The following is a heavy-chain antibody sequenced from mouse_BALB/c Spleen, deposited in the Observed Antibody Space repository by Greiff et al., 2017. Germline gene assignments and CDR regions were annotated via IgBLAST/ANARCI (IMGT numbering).Heavy chain of an antibody. CDR3: ARGYRYDGFAY. J-gene: IGHJ3*01. V-gene: IGHV5-6-5*01. Sequence: EVQRVESGGGLVKPGGSLRLSCAASGFTFSSYAMSWVRQTPEKRLEWVVSISSGGSTYYPDSVKGRFTISRDNARNILYLQMSSLRSEDTAMYYCARGYRYDGFAYWGQGTLVTVSA. CDR2: ISSGGST. CDR1: GFTFSSYA. D-gene: IGHD2-14*01.